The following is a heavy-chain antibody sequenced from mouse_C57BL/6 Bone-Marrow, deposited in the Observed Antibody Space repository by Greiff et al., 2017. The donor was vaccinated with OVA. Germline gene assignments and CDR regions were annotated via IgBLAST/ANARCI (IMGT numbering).Heavy chain of an antibody. CDR2: ISNLAYSI. D-gene: IGHD1-1*01. J-gene: IGHJ4*01. V-gene: IGHV5-15*01. CDR3: ARTDYYGSSYRGYAMDY. Sequence: DVHLVESGGGLVQPGGSLKLSCAASGFTFSDYGMAWVRQAPRKGPEWVAFISNLAYSIYYADTVTGRFTISRENAKNTLYLEMSSLRSEDTAMYYCARTDYYGSSYRGYAMDYWGQGTSVTVSS. CDR1: GFTFSDYG.